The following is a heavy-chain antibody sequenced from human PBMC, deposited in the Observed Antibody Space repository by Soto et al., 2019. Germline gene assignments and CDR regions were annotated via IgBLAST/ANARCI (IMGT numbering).Heavy chain of an antibody. D-gene: IGHD3-10*02. CDR2: IYYSGST. Sequence: QVQLQESGPGLVKPSQTLSLTCTVSGGSISSGGYYWNGIRQHPGKGLDWIGYIYYSGSTYYNPSLKIRATISVYTSKNQFPTKMSTVTAEDAAVYYCARSVFHWGQGTLVTVSS. V-gene: IGHV4-31*03. J-gene: IGHJ4*02. CDR3: ARSVFH. CDR1: GGSISSGGYY.